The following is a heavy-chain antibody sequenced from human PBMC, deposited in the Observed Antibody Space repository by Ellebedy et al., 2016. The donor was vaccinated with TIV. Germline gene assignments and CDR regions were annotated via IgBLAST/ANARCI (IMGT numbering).Heavy chain of an antibody. V-gene: IGHV2-26*01. Sequence: FGPTLVKPKETLTLTCTVSGFSLANLIMGVSWIRQPPGKALEWLAHIFSNDEKSYSTSLEARLSISKDTAKSQVVLTVANMDPVDTATYYCVRALKYCGGDCTYKFDFWGQGALVTVSS. CDR1: GFSLANLIMG. CDR2: IFSNDEK. D-gene: IGHD2-21*02. J-gene: IGHJ4*02. CDR3: VRALKYCGGDCTYKFDF.